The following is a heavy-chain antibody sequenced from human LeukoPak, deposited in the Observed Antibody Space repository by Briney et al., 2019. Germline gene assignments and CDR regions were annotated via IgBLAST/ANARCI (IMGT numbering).Heavy chain of an antibody. CDR3: ARLTAMVRWWFDP. CDR1: GYSFPTFW. D-gene: IGHD5-18*01. Sequence: GESLKISCMGSGYSFPTFWIAWVRQMPGKGLEYMGIINPGKSDTRYSPSFQGQVTISADKSISTAYLQWSSLKASDTAMYYCARLTAMVRWWFDPWGQGTLVTVSS. J-gene: IGHJ5*02. V-gene: IGHV5-51*01. CDR2: INPGKSDT.